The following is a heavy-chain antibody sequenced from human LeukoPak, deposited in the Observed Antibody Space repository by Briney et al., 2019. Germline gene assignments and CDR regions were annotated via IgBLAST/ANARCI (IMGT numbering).Heavy chain of an antibody. CDR3: ARGIGGDRDY. V-gene: IGHV3-74*01. Sequence: PGGSLRLSCAASGFSFSSSWMHWVRQAPGKGLVWVSRINSDGRSTSYADSVKGRFTISRDNAKNTLYLQMNSLRAGDTAVYYCARGIGGDRDYWGQGTLVTVSS. J-gene: IGHJ1*01. D-gene: IGHD2-21*01. CDR1: GFSFSSSW. CDR2: INSDGRST.